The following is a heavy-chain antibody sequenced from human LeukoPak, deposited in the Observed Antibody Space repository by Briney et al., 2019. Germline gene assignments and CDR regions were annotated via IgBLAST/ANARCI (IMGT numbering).Heavy chain of an antibody. D-gene: IGHD3-3*01. V-gene: IGHV1-8*01. CDR1: GYTFTGYD. J-gene: IGHJ4*02. CDR2: MNPNSGNT. CDR3: ARVTPDFWSGYRNY. Sequence: ASVKVSCKASGYTFTGYDINWVRQATGQGLEWMGWMNPNSGNTGYAQKFQGRVTMTRNTSISTAYMELSSLRSEDTAVYYCARVTPDFWSGYRNYWGQGTLVTVSS.